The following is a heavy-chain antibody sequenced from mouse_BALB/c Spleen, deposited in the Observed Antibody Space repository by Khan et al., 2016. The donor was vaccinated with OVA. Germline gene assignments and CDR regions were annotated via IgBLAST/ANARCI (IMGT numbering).Heavy chain of an antibody. V-gene: IGHV1-37*01. D-gene: IGHD2-2*01. Sequence: IQLVQSGPELVKPGASVKISCKASGYSFTGYFMNWVKPSHGKSLEWIGRINPYNGDTFYNQKFKGKATLTVDKSSSTAHMELLSLTSEDSAVYYCGRSGYYFDYWGQGTTLTVSS. CDR2: INPYNGDT. CDR3: GRSGYYFDY. CDR1: GYSFTGYF. J-gene: IGHJ2*01.